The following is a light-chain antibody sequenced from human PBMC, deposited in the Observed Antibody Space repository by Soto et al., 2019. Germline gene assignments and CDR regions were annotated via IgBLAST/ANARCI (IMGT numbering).Light chain of an antibody. V-gene: IGLV3-21*04. Sequence: SYILTQRPSVSVAPGKTATISCGGNNIGSKGVHWYQQKPGQAPVLVIYSDTDLPPVIPERFSGSNSANMATLTISRVEAGDEADYYCQVWDSGSAHVLFGGGTKLTVL. CDR2: SDT. CDR1: NIGSKG. CDR3: QVWDSGSAHVL. J-gene: IGLJ2*01.